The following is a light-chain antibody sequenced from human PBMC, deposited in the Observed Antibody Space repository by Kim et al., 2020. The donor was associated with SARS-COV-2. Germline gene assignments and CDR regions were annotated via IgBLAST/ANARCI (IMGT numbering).Light chain of an antibody. CDR3: AAWDDSLNGWV. CDR1: TSNIGSNV. CDR2: SDT. J-gene: IGLJ3*02. V-gene: IGLV1-44*01. Sequence: GQRVTISCSGSTSNIGSNVVNWYQQFPGTAPKLLMFSDTQRPSGVPDRFSGSKSGTSASLGISGLQSEDEADYYCAAWDDSLNGWVFGGGTQLTVL.